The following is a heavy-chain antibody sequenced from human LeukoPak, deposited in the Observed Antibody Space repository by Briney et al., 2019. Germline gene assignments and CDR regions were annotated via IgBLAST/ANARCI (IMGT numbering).Heavy chain of an antibody. D-gene: IGHD2-21*02. Sequence: SETLSLTCAVYGGSFSGYYWSWIRQPPGKGLEWIGEINHSGSTNYNPSLKSRVTISVDTSKNQFSLKLSSVTAADTAVYYCAQDCGGHCENNDYWGQGTLVTVSS. CDR1: GGSFSGYY. CDR3: AQDCGGHCENNDY. V-gene: IGHV4-34*01. J-gene: IGHJ4*02. CDR2: INHSGST.